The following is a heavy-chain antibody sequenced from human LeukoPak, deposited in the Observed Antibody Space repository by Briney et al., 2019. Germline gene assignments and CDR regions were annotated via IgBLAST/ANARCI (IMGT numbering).Heavy chain of an antibody. Sequence: SETLSLTCTVSGGSISSYYWSWIRQPPGKGLEWIGYIYYSGSTNYNPSLKSRVTISVDTSKNQFSLKLSSVTAADTAVYYCARFVDSYYGSGSKFDYWGQGTLVTVSS. CDR1: GGSISSYY. CDR3: ARFVDSYYGSGSKFDY. V-gene: IGHV4-59*01. CDR2: IYYSGST. J-gene: IGHJ4*02. D-gene: IGHD3-10*01.